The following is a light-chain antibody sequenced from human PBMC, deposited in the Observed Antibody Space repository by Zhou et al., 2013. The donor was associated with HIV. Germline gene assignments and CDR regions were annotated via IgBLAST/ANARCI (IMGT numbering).Light chain of an antibody. CDR3: HQYYTFPHT. CDR1: QSISSW. CDR2: KAS. J-gene: IGKJ2*01. V-gene: IGKV1-5*03. Sequence: DIQVTQSPSALSASVGDRVTITRRASQSISSWLAWYQQKPGKAPKLLIYKASSVESGVPSRFSGSGSGTEFTLTISSLQPDDSAAYYCHQYYTFPHTFGQGTKLEI.